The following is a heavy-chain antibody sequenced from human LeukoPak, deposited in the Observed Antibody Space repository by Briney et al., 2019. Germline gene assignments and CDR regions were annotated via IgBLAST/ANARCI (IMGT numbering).Heavy chain of an antibody. J-gene: IGHJ3*02. V-gene: IGHV4-59*11. CDR3: ARDRISINALDM. Sequence: SETLSLTCTVSGASISGHYLTWLRQPPRKGLEWIGYISHIGSTNYNPSLKSRLTISVDTSKNQFSLKLTSVTAADTAVYSCARDRISINALDMWGQGTMVTVSS. CDR2: ISHIGST. D-gene: IGHD1-14*01. CDR1: GASISGHY.